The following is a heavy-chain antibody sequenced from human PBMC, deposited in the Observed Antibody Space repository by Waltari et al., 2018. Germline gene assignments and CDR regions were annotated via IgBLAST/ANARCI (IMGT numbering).Heavy chain of an antibody. CDR3: ARHVSGYCSSTSCHSDY. CDR1: GGSISSSSYY. V-gene: IGHV4-39*01. D-gene: IGHD2-2*01. J-gene: IGHJ4*02. CDR2: IYYSGST. Sequence: QLQLQESGPGLVKPSEPLSLICTVSGGSISSSSYYWGWIRQPPGEGLVWFGSIYYSGSTYYNPSLKSRVTISVETSKNQFSLKLSSVTAADTAVYYCARHVSGYCSSTSCHSDYWGQGTLVTVSS.